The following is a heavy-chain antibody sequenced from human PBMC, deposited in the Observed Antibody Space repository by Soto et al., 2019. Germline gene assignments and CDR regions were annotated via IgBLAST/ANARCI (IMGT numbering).Heavy chain of an antibody. CDR2: ISAYNGNT. CDR1: GYTFTSYG. CDR3: ARVGIAAAGTSWFDP. Sequence: GASVKVSCKASGYTFTSYGISWVRQAPGQGLEWMGWISAYNGNTNYAQKLQGRDTMTTDTSTSTAYMELRSLRSDDTAVYYCARVGIAAAGTSWFDPWGQGTLVTVSS. V-gene: IGHV1-18*01. D-gene: IGHD6-13*01. J-gene: IGHJ5*02.